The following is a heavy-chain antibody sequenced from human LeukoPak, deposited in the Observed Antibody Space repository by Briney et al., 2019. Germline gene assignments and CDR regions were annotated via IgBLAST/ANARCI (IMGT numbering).Heavy chain of an antibody. V-gene: IGHV4-39*07. D-gene: IGHD2/OR15-2a*01. CDR1: GGSITSRTYY. J-gene: IGHJ2*01. Sequence: PSETLSLTCTVSGGSITSRTYYWGWLRQPPGKGLEWIGSIHYTGSTYYSPSLKSRVTISVDTSKNQFSLKLSSVTAADTAVYYCARRNSQYWYFDLWGQGTLVTVSS. CDR2: IHYTGST. CDR3: ARRNSQYWYFDL.